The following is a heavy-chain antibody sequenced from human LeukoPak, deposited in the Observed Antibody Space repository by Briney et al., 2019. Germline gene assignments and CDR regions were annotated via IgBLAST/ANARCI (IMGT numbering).Heavy chain of an antibody. V-gene: IGHV5-51*01. D-gene: IGHD3-22*01. CDR3: ARAGSASDPEYYYDSSGYYYGFDY. Sequence: GESLKISCKGSGYSFTSYWIGWVRQMPGKGLEWMGIIYPGDSDTRYSPSFQGQVTISADKSISTAYLQWSSLKASDTAMYYCARAGSASDPEYYYDSSGYYYGFDYWGQGTLVTVSS. J-gene: IGHJ4*02. CDR2: IYPGDSDT. CDR1: GYSFTSYW.